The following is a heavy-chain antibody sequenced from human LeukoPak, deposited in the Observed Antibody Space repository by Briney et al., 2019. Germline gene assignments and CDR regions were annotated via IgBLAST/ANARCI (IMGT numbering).Heavy chain of an antibody. CDR3: AKDRTYYYESRGYFDY. CDR1: GFTFSSYA. J-gene: IGHJ4*02. V-gene: IGHV3-23*01. D-gene: IGHD3-22*01. Sequence: GGSLRLSCAASGFTFSSYAMNWVRQAPGKGLEWVSTISGSGGSTYYADSVKGRFTISRDSSKNTLYLQMNSLRAEDTAVYYCAKDRTYYYESRGYFDYWGQGTLVTVSS. CDR2: ISGSGGST.